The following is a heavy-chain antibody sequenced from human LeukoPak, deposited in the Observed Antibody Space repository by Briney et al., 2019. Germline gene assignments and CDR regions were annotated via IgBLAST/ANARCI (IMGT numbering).Heavy chain of an antibody. J-gene: IGHJ2*01. CDR3: ATPYSSSSRYFDL. Sequence: PSETLSLTCTVSGGSISSSSYYWGWIRQPPGKGLEWIGSIYYSGSTYYNPSLKSRVTISVDTSKNQFSLKLSSVTAADTAVYYCATPYSSSSRYFDLWGRGTLVIVSS. D-gene: IGHD6-13*01. CDR1: GGSISSSSYY. CDR2: IYYSGST. V-gene: IGHV4-39*01.